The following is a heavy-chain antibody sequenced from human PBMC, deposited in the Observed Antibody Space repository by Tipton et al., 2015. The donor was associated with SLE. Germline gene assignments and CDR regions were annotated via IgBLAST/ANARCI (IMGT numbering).Heavy chain of an antibody. CDR3: ARGGPEVAFDI. Sequence: TLSLTCTVSGGSISSSSYYWGWIRQPPGKGLEWIGYIYYSGSTYYNPSLKSRVTISVDTSRNQLSLKLSSVTAADTAVYYCARGGPEVAFDIWGQGTMVTVSS. D-gene: IGHD3-16*01. V-gene: IGHV4-61*05. J-gene: IGHJ3*02. CDR2: IYYSGST. CDR1: GGSISSSSYY.